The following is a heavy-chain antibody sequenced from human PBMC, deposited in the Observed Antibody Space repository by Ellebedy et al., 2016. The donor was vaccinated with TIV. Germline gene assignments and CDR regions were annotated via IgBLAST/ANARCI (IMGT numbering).Heavy chain of an antibody. Sequence: GGSLRLSCAASGFTFSSYSMNWVRQAPGKGLEWVAVIWYDGSNKYYADSVKGRFTISRDNSKNTLYLQMNSLRAEDTAVYYCARDDLELYSGSYSHVNYYFDYWGQGTLVTVSS. CDR2: IWYDGSNK. CDR1: GFTFSSYS. D-gene: IGHD1-26*01. CDR3: ARDDLELYSGSYSHVNYYFDY. J-gene: IGHJ4*02. V-gene: IGHV3-33*08.